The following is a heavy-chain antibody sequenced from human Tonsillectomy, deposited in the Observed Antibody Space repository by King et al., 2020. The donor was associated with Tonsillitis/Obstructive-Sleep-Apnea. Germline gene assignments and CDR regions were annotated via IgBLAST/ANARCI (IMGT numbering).Heavy chain of an antibody. Sequence: VPLQESGPGLVKPSETLSLTCTVSGGSISSYYWSWIRQPAGKGLEWIGLIDTSGNTHYNPSLQTRVTMPVDTSKNQFSLKLSSVPAADTAGYYCARDLSSRPYNWCDPWGPGILVTVSS. CDR3: ARDLSSRPYNWCDP. CDR2: IDTSGNT. D-gene: IGHD6-13*01. J-gene: IGHJ5*02. CDR1: GGSISSYY. V-gene: IGHV4-4*07.